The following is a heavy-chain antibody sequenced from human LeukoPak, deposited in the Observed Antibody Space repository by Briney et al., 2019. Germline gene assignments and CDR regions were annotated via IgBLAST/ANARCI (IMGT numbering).Heavy chain of an antibody. D-gene: IGHD2-15*01. CDR2: ISGSGGST. J-gene: IGHJ2*01. CDR1: GFTFSSYA. V-gene: IGHV3-23*01. CDR3: AKGRLVVAAHPGWYFDL. Sequence: GGSLRLSCAASGFTFSSYAMSWVRQAPGKGLGWVSAISGSGGSTYYADSVKGRFTISRDNSKNTLYLQMNSLRAEDTAVYYCAKGRLVVAAHPGWYFDLWGRGTLVTVSS.